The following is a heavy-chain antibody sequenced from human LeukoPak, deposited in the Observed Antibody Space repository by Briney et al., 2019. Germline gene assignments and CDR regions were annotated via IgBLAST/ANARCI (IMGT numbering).Heavy chain of an antibody. CDR2: IYHSGST. CDR1: GFTFSSYA. D-gene: IGHD6-13*01. CDR3: ARVTGYSSSWYKRSYYYGMDV. V-gene: IGHV4-4*02. J-gene: IGHJ6*02. Sequence: PGGSLRLSCAASGFTFSSYAMHWVRQPPGKGLEWIGEIYHSGSTNYNPSLKSRVTISVDKSKNQFSLKLSSVTAADTAVYYCARVTGYSSSWYKRSYYYGMDVWGQGTTVTVSS.